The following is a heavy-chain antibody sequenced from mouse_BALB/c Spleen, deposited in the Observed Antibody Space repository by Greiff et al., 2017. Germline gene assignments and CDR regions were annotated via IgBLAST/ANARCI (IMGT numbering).Heavy chain of an antibody. CDR2: ISYSGST. D-gene: IGHD2-4*01. CDR1: GYSITSDYA. Sequence: EVQLQESGPGLVKPSQSLSLTCTVTGYSITSDYAWNWIRQFPGNKLEWMGYISYSGSTSYNPSLKSRISITRDTSKNQFFLQLNSVTTEDTATYYCARDYDYDYYAMDYWGQGTSVTVSS. V-gene: IGHV3-2*02. CDR3: ARDYDYDYYAMDY. J-gene: IGHJ4*01.